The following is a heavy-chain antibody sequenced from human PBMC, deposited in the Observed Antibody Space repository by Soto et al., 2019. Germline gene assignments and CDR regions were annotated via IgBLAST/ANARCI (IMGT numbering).Heavy chain of an antibody. D-gene: IGHD3-10*01. CDR2: INHSGST. J-gene: IGHJ5*02. CDR3: ARGRGLLLWFGVPENWFDP. Sequence: QVQLQQWGAGLLKPSETLSLTCAVYGGSFSGYYWSWIRQPPGKGLEWIGEINHSGSTNYNPSLNSRVNISVDTSKNQFPLRLSSVTAADTAVYYCARGRGLLLWFGVPENWFDPGGQGSLVTVSS. CDR1: GGSFSGYY. V-gene: IGHV4-34*01.